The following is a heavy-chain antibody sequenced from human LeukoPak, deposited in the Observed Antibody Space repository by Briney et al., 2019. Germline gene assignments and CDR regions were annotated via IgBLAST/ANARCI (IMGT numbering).Heavy chain of an antibody. Sequence: TGGSLRLSCAASEFTFSSYWMSWVRQAPGKGLEWVANINQDGSEKYYVDSVKGRFTISRDNAKNTLYLQMNSLRAEDTAVYYCAEWVAGYYYYYYMDVWGKGTTVTVSS. CDR1: EFTFSSYW. J-gene: IGHJ6*03. CDR2: INQDGSEK. D-gene: IGHD2-15*01. V-gene: IGHV3-7*03. CDR3: AEWVAGYYYYYYMDV.